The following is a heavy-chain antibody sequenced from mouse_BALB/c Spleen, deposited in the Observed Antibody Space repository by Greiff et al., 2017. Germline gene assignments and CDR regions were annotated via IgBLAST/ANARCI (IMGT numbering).Heavy chain of an antibody. CDR2: IYPGDGDT. D-gene: IGHD2-4*01. CDR3: ARWGDYDGDWYFDV. V-gene: IGHV1-80*01. J-gene: IGHJ1*01. CDR1: GYAFSSYW. Sequence: QVQLKESGAELVRPGSSVKISCKASGYAFSSYWMNWVKQRPGQGLEWIGQIYPGDGDTNSNGKFKGKATLTADKSSSTAYMKLSSLTSEDSAVYFCARWGDYDGDWYFDVWGAGTTVTVSS.